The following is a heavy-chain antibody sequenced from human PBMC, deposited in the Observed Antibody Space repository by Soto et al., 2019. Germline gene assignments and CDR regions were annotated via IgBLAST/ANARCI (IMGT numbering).Heavy chain of an antibody. V-gene: IGHV1-58*01. CDR2: LVVGSGNT. Sequence: GASVKVSCNACGFTFTSSAVQWVHQARGQRLEWIGWLVVGSGNTNYAQKFQERVTITRDMSTSTAYMELSSLRSEDTAVYYCAAAHNYYYSSGYSYSRALDSRGQGTMVT. CDR1: GFTFTSSA. CDR3: AAAHNYYYSSGYSYSRALDS. D-gene: IGHD3-22*01. J-gene: IGHJ3*02.